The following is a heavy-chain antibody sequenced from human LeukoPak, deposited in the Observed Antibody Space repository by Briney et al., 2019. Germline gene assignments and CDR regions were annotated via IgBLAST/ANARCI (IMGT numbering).Heavy chain of an antibody. CDR1: GGSFSGYY. Sequence: SETLSLTCAVYGGSFSGYYWSWIRQPPGKGLEWIGEINHSGSTNYNPSLKSRVTISVDTSKNQFSLKLSSVTAADTAVYYCAXGXEGXSWYSSGYMDVWGKGTTVTVSS. CDR2: INHSGST. J-gene: IGHJ6*03. V-gene: IGHV4-34*01. D-gene: IGHD6-13*01. CDR3: AXGXEGXSWYSSGYMDV.